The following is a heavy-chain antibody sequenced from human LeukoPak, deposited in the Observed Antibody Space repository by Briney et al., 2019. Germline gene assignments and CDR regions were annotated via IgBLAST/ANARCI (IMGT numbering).Heavy chain of an antibody. J-gene: IGHJ4*02. CDR3: AKDQGVLMVYAMAHLIDY. CDR1: GFTFSSYA. CDR2: ISGSGGST. Sequence: PGGSLRLSCAASGFTFSSYAMSWVRQAPGKGLEWVSAISGSGGSTYYADSVKGRFTISRDNSKNTLYLQMNSLRAEDTAVYYCAKDQGVLMVYAMAHLIDYWGQGTLVTVSS. D-gene: IGHD2-8*01. V-gene: IGHV3-23*01.